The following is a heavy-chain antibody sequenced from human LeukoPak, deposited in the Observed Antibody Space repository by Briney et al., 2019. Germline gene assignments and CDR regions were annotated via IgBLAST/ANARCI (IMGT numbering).Heavy chain of an antibody. CDR3: ARGRSSGVDLANYYMDV. V-gene: IGHV1-2*02. Sequence: ASVKVSCKASGYTFTGYYMHWVRQAPGQGLEWMGWINPNSGGTNYAQKFQGRVTMTRDTSISTAYVELSRLRSDDTAVYYCARGRSSGVDLANYYMDVWGKGTTVTVSS. CDR1: GYTFTGYY. D-gene: IGHD6-19*01. CDR2: INPNSGGT. J-gene: IGHJ6*03.